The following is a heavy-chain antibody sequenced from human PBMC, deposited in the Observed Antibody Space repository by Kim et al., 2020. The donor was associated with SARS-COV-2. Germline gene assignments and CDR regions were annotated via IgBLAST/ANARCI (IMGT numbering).Heavy chain of an antibody. Sequence: SETLSLTCTVSGGSISSCGYYWSWIRQHPGKGLEWIGYIYYSGSTYYNPSLKSRVTISVDTSKNQFSLKLSSVTAADTAGYYCARDRHDFRDGSGVQYYFDYWGQGTLVTVSS. CDR1: GGSISSCGYY. V-gene: IGHV4-31*03. CDR3: ARDRHDFRDGSGVQYYFDY. J-gene: IGHJ4*02. CDR2: IYYSGST. D-gene: IGHD3-10*01.